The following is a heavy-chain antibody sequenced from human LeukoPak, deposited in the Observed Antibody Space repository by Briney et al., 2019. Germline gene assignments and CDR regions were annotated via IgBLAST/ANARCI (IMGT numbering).Heavy chain of an antibody. J-gene: IGHJ4*02. D-gene: IGHD2-21*02. V-gene: IGHV6-1*01. CDR2: TYYRSKWYN. CDR1: LDSVSSNIAA. CDR3: ARGDQGFEY. Sequence: SQTLSLTCAISLDSVSSNIAAWNWIRHSPSRGLEWLGRTYYRSKWYNNYAVSVKSRITINPDTSKNQFSLQMSSVTPDDTAVYYCARGDQGFEYWGQGTLVTVSS.